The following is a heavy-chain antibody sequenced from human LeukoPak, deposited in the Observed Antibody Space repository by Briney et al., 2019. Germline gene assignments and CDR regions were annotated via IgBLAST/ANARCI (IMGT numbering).Heavy chain of an antibody. D-gene: IGHD4-17*01. J-gene: IGHJ6*03. CDR2: INSDGSST. V-gene: IGHV3-74*01. CDR1: GFTRSSYW. CDR3: ARDAGDYYYYYMDV. Sequence: GGALRLSCAASGFTRSSYWKHLVRQAPGKGLVWVSRINSDGSSTSYADYVKGRFTISRDNAKNTLYLQMNSLRADDTAVYYCARDAGDYYYYYMDVWGKGTTVTVSS.